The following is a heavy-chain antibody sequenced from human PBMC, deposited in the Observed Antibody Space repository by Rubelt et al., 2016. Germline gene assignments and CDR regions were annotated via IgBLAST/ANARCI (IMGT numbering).Heavy chain of an antibody. Sequence: EVQLVESGGGLVKPGGSLRLSCAASGFTFSSYSMNWVRQAPGKGLEWVSGINWNGGSTGYADSVKGRFTISRDNAKNSLYLQMNSLRAEDTALYHCARGNPWELLYWGQGTLVTVSS. CDR1: GFTFSSYS. J-gene: IGHJ4*02. V-gene: IGHV3-20*01. CDR2: INWNGGST. D-gene: IGHD1-26*01. CDR3: ARGNPWELLY.